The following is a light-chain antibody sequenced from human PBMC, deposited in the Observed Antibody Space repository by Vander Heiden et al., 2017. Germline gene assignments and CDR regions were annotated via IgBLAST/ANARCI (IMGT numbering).Light chain of an antibody. CDR3: QQRSNWPPIT. CDR2: DTS. CDR1: QSVKNY. V-gene: IGKV3-11*01. J-gene: IGKJ5*01. Sequence: EIVLTQSPATLSLSPGERATLSCRASQSVKNYLAWYQQKPGQAPRLLIYDTSNRATGIPARFSGSGSGTDFTLTISSLGPEDFAVYYCQQRSNWPPITFGQGTRLEIK.